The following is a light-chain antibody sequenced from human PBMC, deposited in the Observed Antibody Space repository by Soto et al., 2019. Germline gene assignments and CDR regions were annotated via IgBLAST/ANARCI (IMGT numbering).Light chain of an antibody. CDR2: GAS. Sequence: EIVLTQSPGTLSLSPGERATLSCRASQSVDSSYLDWYQQKPGQAPRLLIYGASKRATGIPDRFSGIGSGADFTLTSSRLEPENFTVYYGHHHVGSPHTFGQRTKLEIK. J-gene: IGKJ2*01. V-gene: IGKV3-20*01. CDR1: QSVDSSY. CDR3: HHHVGSPHT.